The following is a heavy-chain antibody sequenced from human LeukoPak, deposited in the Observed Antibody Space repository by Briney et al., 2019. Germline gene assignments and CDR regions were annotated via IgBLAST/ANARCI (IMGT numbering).Heavy chain of an antibody. CDR2: ISHDGNKE. V-gene: IGHV3-30-3*01. Sequence: GGSLRLSCAASGFTVSSTYMSWVRQAPGKGLEWVAVISHDGNKEYYADSVKGRFTISRDNSKNTVSVQMNSLGAEDTAVYYCARIQGGVIPTAYFDNWGQGILVIVSS. D-gene: IGHD2-2*01. J-gene: IGHJ4*02. CDR3: ARIQGGVIPTAYFDN. CDR1: GFTVSSTY.